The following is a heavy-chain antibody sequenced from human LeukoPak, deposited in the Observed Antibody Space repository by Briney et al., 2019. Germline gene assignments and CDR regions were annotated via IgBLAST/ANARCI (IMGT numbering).Heavy chain of an antibody. CDR3: ARGGRVGATTFDY. CDR2: IIPILGIA. J-gene: IGHJ4*02. Sequence: SVKVSCKASGGTFSSYAISWVRQAPGQGLEWMGRIIPILGIANYAQKFQGRVTITADKSTSTAYMELSSLRSEDTAVYYCARGGRVGATTFDYWGQGTLVTVSS. D-gene: IGHD1-26*01. V-gene: IGHV1-69*04. CDR1: GGTFSSYA.